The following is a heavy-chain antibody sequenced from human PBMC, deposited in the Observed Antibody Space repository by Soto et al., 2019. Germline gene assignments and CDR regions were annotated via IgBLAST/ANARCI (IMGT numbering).Heavy chain of an antibody. Sequence: ASVKVSCKASGYTFTGYYMHWVRQAPGQGLEWMGWINPNSGGTNYAQKFQGWVTMTRDTSISTAYMELSRLRSDDTAVYYCARGLVPAAIVYAFDIWGQGTMVTVS. J-gene: IGHJ3*02. V-gene: IGHV1-2*04. CDR3: ARGLVPAAIVYAFDI. D-gene: IGHD2-2*01. CDR1: GYTFTGYY. CDR2: INPNSGGT.